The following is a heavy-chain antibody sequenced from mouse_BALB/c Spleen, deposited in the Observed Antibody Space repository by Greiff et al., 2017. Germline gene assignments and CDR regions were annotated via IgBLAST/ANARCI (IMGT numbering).Heavy chain of an antibody. J-gene: IGHJ2*01. D-gene: IGHD2-1*01. CDR3: TSGYYGNPFDY. Sequence: DVKLVESGGGLVQPGGSMKLSCVASGFAFSNYWMNWVRQSPEKGLEWVAEIRLKSNNYATHYAESVKGRFTISRDDSKSSVYLQMNNLRAEDTGIYYCTSGYYGNPFDYWGQGTTLTVSS. CDR1: GFAFSNYW. CDR2: IRLKSNNYAT. V-gene: IGHV6-6*02.